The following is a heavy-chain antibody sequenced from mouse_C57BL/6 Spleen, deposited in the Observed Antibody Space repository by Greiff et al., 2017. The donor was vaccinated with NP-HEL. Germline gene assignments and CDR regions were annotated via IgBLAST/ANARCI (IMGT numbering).Heavy chain of an antibody. J-gene: IGHJ1*03. CDR3: ARRSLYDYYWYFDV. CDR2: IHPNSGST. D-gene: IGHD2-4*01. V-gene: IGHV1-64*01. Sequence: QVQLKQPGAELVKPGASVKLSCKASGYTFTSYWMHWVKQRPGQGLEWIGMIHPNSGSTNYNEKFKSKATLTVDKSSSTAYMQLSSLTSEDSAVYYCARRSLYDYYWYFDVWGTGTTVTVSS. CDR1: GYTFTSYW.